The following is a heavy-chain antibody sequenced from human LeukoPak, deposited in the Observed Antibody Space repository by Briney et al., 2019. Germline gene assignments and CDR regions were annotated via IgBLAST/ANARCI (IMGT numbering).Heavy chain of an antibody. V-gene: IGHV1-2*02. D-gene: IGHD3-9*01. CDR2: IYPNSGGT. J-gene: IGHJ4*02. Sequence: ASVKVSCKASAYTFTGYYMHWVRQAPGQGLEWMGWIYPNSGGTNYAQKFQGRVTMTRDTSISTAYMELSRLRSDDTAVYYCARGLNLQYFDWLNWGQGTLVTVSS. CDR3: ARGLNLQYFDWLN. CDR1: AYTFTGYY.